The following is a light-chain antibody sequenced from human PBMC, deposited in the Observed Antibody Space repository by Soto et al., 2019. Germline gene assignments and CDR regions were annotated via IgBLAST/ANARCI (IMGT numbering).Light chain of an antibody. CDR2: DAS. CDR3: QQRPNWPLS. Sequence: EIVLTQSPATLSLSPGEGATLACRASQSISGHLAWYQQKPGQAPRLLMYDASNRATGIPARFSGSGSGTDFTLTISSLAPEDLAVYYCQQRPNWPLSFGGGTKVEIK. V-gene: IGKV3-11*01. CDR1: QSISGH. J-gene: IGKJ4*01.